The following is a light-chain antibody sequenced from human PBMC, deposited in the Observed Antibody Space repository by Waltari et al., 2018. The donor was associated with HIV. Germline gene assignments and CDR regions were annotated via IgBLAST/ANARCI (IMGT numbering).Light chain of an antibody. V-gene: IGLV1-44*01. Sequence: QSVLTQPPSASGTPGQRVTISCSGSSSNIGSNTVNWYQQLPGTAPKLLIYSNNQRPSGVPDRCSGSKSGASSSLAISGLQSEDEADYYCAAWDDSLAWVFGGGTKLTVL. CDR3: AAWDDSLAWV. J-gene: IGLJ3*02. CDR2: SNN. CDR1: SSNIGSNT.